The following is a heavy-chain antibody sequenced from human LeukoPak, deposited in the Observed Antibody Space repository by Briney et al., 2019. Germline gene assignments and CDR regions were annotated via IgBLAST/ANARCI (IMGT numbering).Heavy chain of an antibody. Sequence: GGSLRLSCAASGFTFSSYWMHWVRQAPGKGLVWVSRINSDGSSTSYADFVKGRFTISRDNAKNSLYLQMNSLRAGDTALYYCAKGDSGSYRDNWFDPWGQGTLVTVSS. CDR2: INSDGSST. CDR3: AKGDSGSYRDNWFDP. D-gene: IGHD1-26*01. CDR1: GFTFSSYW. J-gene: IGHJ5*02. V-gene: IGHV3-74*01.